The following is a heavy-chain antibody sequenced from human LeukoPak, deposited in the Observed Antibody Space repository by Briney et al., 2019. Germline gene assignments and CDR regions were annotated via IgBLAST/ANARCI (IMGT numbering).Heavy chain of an antibody. CDR2: INPNSGGT. CDR1: GYTFTGYY. CDR3: ARWGIDSSGPNFDY. Sequence: ASVKVSCKASGYTFTGYYMHWVRQAPGQGLEGMGWINPNSGGTNYAQKFQGRVTMTRDTSISTAYMELSRLRSDDTAVYYCARWGIDSSGPNFDYWGQGTLVTVSS. D-gene: IGHD6-19*01. V-gene: IGHV1-2*02. J-gene: IGHJ4*02.